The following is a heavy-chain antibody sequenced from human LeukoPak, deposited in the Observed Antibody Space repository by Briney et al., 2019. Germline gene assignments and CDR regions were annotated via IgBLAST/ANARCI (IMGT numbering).Heavy chain of an antibody. CDR3: AKVRDFWSGYSYYFDY. V-gene: IGHV3-23*01. J-gene: IGHJ4*02. CDR1: GININNYA. Sequence: GGSLRLSCEGSGININNYAMTWVRQAPGRGLEWVSGIGTRGDTTNYADFVKGRFTISRDNSKNTLYLQMNSLRAEDTAVYYCAKVRDFWSGYSYYFDYWGQGTLVTVSS. D-gene: IGHD3-3*01. CDR2: IGTRGDTT.